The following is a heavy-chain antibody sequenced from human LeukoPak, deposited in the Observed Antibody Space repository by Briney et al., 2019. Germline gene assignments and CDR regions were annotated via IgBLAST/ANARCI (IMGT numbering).Heavy chain of an antibody. CDR2: ISGSGSGT. D-gene: IGHD4-11*01. Sequence: GGTLRLSCAASGFTFSSYGMSWVRQAPGKGLEWVSGISGSGSGTYYADSVKGRFTISRDNSKNTLHLQMNSLRAEDTAVYYCTRAPSYRRAFYYYYYYMDVWGKGTTVTISS. CDR1: GFTFSSYG. CDR3: TRAPSYRRAFYYYYYYMDV. V-gene: IGHV3-23*01. J-gene: IGHJ6*03.